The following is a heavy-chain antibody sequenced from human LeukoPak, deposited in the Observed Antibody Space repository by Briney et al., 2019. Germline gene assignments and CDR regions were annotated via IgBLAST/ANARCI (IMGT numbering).Heavy chain of an antibody. D-gene: IGHD3-22*01. CDR3: ARGGYYDSSGYRGTTFDY. CDR2: IYHSGST. Sequence: PSQTLSLTCTVSGGSISSGGYSWSWIRQPPGKGREWIGYIYHSGSTYYNPSLKSRVTISVDRSKNQFSLKLSFVTAADTAVYYCARGGYYDSSGYRGTTFDYWGQGTLVTVSS. CDR1: GGSISSGGYS. J-gene: IGHJ4*02. V-gene: IGHV4-30-2*01.